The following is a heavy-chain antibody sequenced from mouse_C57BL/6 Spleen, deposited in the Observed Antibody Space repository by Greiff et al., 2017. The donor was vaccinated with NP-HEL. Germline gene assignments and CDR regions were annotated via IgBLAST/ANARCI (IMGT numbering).Heavy chain of an antibody. J-gene: IGHJ3*01. CDR2: IYPGDGDT. D-gene: IGHD2-1*01. CDR3: AEPYANSWFAY. V-gene: IGHV1-82*01. CDR1: GYAFSSSW. Sequence: QVQLQQSGPELVKPGASVKISCKASGYAFSSSWMNWVKQRPGKGLEWIGRIYPGDGDTNYNGKFKGKATLTADKSSSTAYMQLSSLTSEDSAVYVCAEPYANSWFAYWGQGTLVTVSA.